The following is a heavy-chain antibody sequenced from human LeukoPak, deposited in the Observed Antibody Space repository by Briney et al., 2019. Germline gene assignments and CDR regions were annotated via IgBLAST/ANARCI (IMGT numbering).Heavy chain of an antibody. D-gene: IGHD3-10*01. CDR2: INPNSGGI. J-gene: IGHJ4*02. CDR3: ARSMMVRGVTKYFDY. V-gene: IGHV1-2*02. Sequence: ASVKVSCKASGYTFTGYYMHWVRQAPGQGLEWMGWINPNSGGINYAQKFQGRVTMTRDTSISTAYMELSRLRSDDTAVYYCARSMMVRGVTKYFDYWGQGTLVAVSS. CDR1: GYTFTGYY.